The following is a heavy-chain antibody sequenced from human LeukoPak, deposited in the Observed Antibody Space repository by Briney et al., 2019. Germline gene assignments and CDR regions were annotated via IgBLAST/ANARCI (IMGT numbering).Heavy chain of an antibody. CDR1: GGSLGAYY. V-gene: IGHV4-34*01. CDR3: VTLAGDVLTGYYFDY. J-gene: IGHJ4*02. Sequence: PSETLSLTCAVYGGSLGAYYWAWIRQTPGKGLEWIGEINHSGSTNYNPSLKSRVTISQDTSKNQFSLRLSSVTAADTAVYYCVTLAGDVLTGYYFDYWGQGTLVTVSS. CDR2: INHSGST. D-gene: IGHD3-9*01.